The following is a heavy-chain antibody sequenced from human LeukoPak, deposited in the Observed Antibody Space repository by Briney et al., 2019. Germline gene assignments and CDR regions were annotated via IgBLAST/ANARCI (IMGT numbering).Heavy chain of an antibody. Sequence: SETRSLTCAVSGGSISSSNWWSWVRQPPGKGLEWIGEIYHSGSTNYSPSLKSRVTISVDKSKNQFSLKLSSVTAADTAVYYCARASRDGNPVDDYWGQGTLVTVSS. CDR3: ARASRDGNPVDDY. V-gene: IGHV4-4*02. J-gene: IGHJ4*02. CDR2: IYHSGST. CDR1: GGSISSSNW. D-gene: IGHD4-23*01.